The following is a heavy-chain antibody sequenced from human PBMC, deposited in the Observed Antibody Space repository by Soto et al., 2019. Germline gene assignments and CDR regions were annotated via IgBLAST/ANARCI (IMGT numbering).Heavy chain of an antibody. CDR2: INQDGTEK. V-gene: IGHV3-7*01. CDR1: EFMFRMYL. J-gene: IGHJ4*02. Sequence: PGGSLRLSCAASEFMFRMYLMIGVRQAPGKGLEWVANINQDGTEKYYADSVKGRFAISRDNTKNLLSLQMNSLRVEDTAIYYCALGVGGVLLAVFAYCGQGSLVPGSS. CDR3: ALGVGGVLLAVFAY. D-gene: IGHD2-8*02.